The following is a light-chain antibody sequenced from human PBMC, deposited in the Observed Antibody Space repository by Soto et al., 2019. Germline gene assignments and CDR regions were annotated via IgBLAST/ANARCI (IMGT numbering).Light chain of an antibody. V-gene: IGKV3-20*01. CDR2: GTS. Sequence: EIVLTQSPGTLSLSPGERATLSCRADRSVSDTLLTWFQQKPGQAPRLLIFGTSNRAPGIPDRFSGSGSGTDFTLTISRLEPDYLAVDYCQHYGDSSWTFGQGTKVESK. J-gene: IGKJ1*01. CDR3: QHYGDSSWT. CDR1: RSVSDTL.